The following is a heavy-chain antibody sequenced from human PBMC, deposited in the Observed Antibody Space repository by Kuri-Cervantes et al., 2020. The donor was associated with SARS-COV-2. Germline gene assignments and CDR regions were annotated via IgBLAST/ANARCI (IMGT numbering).Heavy chain of an antibody. CDR2: ISARGGGT. CDR3: AKGAAAVGTAGGTYYYHGMDV. Sequence: GESLKISCAASGFTFSSYVMSWVRQAPGKGLEWVSGISARGGGTYYGDSVKGRCTISRDNSKNILYLQTHSLRAEDTAIYYCAKGAAAVGTAGGTYYYHGMDVWGQGTTVTVSS. CDR1: GFTFSSYV. J-gene: IGHJ6*02. D-gene: IGHD6-13*01. V-gene: IGHV3-23*01.